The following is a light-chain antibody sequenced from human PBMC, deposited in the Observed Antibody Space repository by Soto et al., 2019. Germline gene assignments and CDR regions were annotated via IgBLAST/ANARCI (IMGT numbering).Light chain of an antibody. V-gene: IGKV3-11*01. CDR1: QSVSYY. CDR3: QQRTIWPWT. Sequence: EIVLTRSPATLSLSPGERATLSCRASQSVSYYLEWYQQKPGQAPRLLIYDASNRATGIPARFSGSGSGTDFTLTISSLEPEDFAVYYCQQRTIWPWTFGQGTKVEIK. CDR2: DAS. J-gene: IGKJ1*01.